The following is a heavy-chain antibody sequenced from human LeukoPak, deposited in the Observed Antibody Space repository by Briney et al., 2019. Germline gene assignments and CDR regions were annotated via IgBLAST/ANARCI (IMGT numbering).Heavy chain of an antibody. V-gene: IGHV3-66*02. CDR3: ASIYSNYDY. J-gene: IGHJ4*02. D-gene: IGHD4-11*01. Sequence: GGSLRLSWAASGFTVSSNYMSLVRQAPGKGLEWVSVIYSGGSTYYADSVKGRFTISRDNSKNTLYLQMNSLRAEDTAVYYCASIYSNYDYWGQGTLVTVSS. CDR1: GFTVSSNY. CDR2: IYSGGST.